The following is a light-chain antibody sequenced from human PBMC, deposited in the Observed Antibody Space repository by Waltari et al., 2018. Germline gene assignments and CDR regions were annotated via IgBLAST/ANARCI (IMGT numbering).Light chain of an antibody. CDR3: ASYAGNNNFV. J-gene: IGLJ1*01. CDR2: EVS. Sequence: QSALTQPPSASGSPGQSVSISCTGTSSAIGAYTSVSWYQKHPGKAPKLMISEVSKRPSGVPDRFSGSKSGNTASLTVSGLQAEDEADYYCASYAGNNNFVFGSGTKVTVL. CDR1: SSAIGAYTS. V-gene: IGLV2-8*01.